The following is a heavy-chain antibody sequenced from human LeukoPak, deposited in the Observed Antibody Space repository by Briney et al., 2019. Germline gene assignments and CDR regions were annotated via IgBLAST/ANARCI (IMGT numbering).Heavy chain of an antibody. Sequence: GGSLRLSCAASGFTFSSYAMTWVRQAPGKGLEWVSGISGSGGSTFYADSVRGRFTISRDNSKNTLYLQMNSLRAEDTAVYYCAKEVGYSGPIDYWGQGTLVTVSS. CDR2: ISGSGGST. V-gene: IGHV3-23*01. CDR1: GFTFSSYA. D-gene: IGHD5-12*01. CDR3: AKEVGYSGPIDY. J-gene: IGHJ4*02.